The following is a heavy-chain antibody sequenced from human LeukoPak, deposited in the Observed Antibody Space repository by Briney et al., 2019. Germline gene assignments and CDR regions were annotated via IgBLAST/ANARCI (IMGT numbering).Heavy chain of an antibody. V-gene: IGHV4-59*08. Sequence: TSETLSLTCTVSGGSISSYYWSWIRQPPGKGLEWIGYIYYSGSTNYNPSLKSRVIISVDTPKNQFSLKLSSVTAADTAVYYCARRSCSSTNCYIDYFDYWGQGTLVTVSS. D-gene: IGHD2-2*02. CDR2: IYYSGST. CDR1: GGSISSYY. J-gene: IGHJ4*02. CDR3: ARRSCSSTNCYIDYFDY.